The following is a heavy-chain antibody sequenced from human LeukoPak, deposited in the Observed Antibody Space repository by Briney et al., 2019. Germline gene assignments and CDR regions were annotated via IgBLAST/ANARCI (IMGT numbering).Heavy chain of an antibody. CDR2: ISSSGSTI. D-gene: IGHD2-8*01. J-gene: IGHJ6*02. Sequence: PGGSLRLSCAASGFTSSSYEMNWVRQAPGKGLEWVSYISSSGSTIYYADSVKGRFTISRDNAKNSLYLQMNSLRAEDTAVYYCARSMAEDYYGMDVWGQGTTVTVSS. V-gene: IGHV3-48*03. CDR1: GFTSSSYE. CDR3: ARSMAEDYYGMDV.